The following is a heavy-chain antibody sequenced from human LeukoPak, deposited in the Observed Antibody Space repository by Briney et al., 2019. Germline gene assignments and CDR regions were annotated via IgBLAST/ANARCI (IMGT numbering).Heavy chain of an antibody. CDR1: GYTFINYY. D-gene: IGHD6-19*01. CDR2: INPNSGGT. J-gene: IGHJ5*02. V-gene: IGHV1-2*02. Sequence: PSVTVSCKASGYTFINYYIHWVRQAPGQGLEWMGWINPNSGGTIYAQNFQGRVTMTSDTSISTAYMEVTRLRSDDTAVYYCARDGGWGYNWFDPWGQGTLVTVSS. CDR3: ARDGGWGYNWFDP.